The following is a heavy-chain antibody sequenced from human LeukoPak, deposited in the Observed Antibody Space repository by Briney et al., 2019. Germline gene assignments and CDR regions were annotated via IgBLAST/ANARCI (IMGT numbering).Heavy chain of an antibody. CDR2: IYHSGST. CDR1: GYSISSGYY. V-gene: IGHV4-38-2*02. Sequence: SETLSLTCTVSGYSISSGYYWGWIRQPPGKGLEWIGSIYHSGSTYYNPSLKSRVTISVDTSKNQFSLKLSSVTAADTAVYYCARDRQYYYDSSGYYDYWGQGTLVTVSS. CDR3: ARDRQYYYDSSGYYDY. D-gene: IGHD3-22*01. J-gene: IGHJ4*02.